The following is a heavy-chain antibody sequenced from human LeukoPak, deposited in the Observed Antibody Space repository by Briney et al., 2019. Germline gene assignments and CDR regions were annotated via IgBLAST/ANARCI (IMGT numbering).Heavy chain of an antibody. CDR1: GFTFSSYA. CDR2: ISGSGGST. D-gene: IGHD2-2*01. Sequence: PGGSLRLSCAASGFTFSSYAMSWVRQAPGKGLEWVSAISGSGGSTYYAGSVKGRFTISRDNSKNTLYLQMNSLRAEDTAVYYCAKGYCSSTSCLDYFDYWGQGTLVTVSS. CDR3: AKGYCSSTSCLDYFDY. J-gene: IGHJ4*02. V-gene: IGHV3-23*01.